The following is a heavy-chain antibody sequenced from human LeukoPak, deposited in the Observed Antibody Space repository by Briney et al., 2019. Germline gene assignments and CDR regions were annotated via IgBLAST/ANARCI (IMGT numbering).Heavy chain of an antibody. Sequence: GGSLRLSCEPSGFTFRTHSMNWVRQAPGKGLEWVSAITKSSTYVYYADSVKGRFTISRDNANNSLFLQMNNQGVDDTGVYYCARGSGVHVWGQGTLVLVSS. V-gene: IGHV3-21*06. CDR3: ARGSGVHV. J-gene: IGHJ4*02. D-gene: IGHD3-10*01. CDR2: ITKSSTYV. CDR1: GFTFRTHS.